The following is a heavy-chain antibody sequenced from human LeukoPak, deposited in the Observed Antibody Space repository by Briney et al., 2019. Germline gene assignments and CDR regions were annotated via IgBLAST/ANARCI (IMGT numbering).Heavy chain of an antibody. V-gene: IGHV1-2*02. Sequence: ASVKVSCKASAYTFTDYYVHWVRQAPGQGLEWMGWSHPSSGGAGYAQKSQGRVSMTGDTSISTAYMQLTRLTSDDTAVCYCGIKRIRGNPFDYWGQGTLVTVSS. J-gene: IGHJ4*02. CDR2: SHPSSGGA. CDR3: GIKRIRGNPFDY. CDR1: AYTFTDYY. D-gene: IGHD3-10*01.